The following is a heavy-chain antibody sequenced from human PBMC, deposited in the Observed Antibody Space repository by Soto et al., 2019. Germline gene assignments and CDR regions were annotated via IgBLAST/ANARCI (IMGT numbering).Heavy chain of an antibody. CDR2: VSATAGTT. CDR3: TKGRLAGAFDY. D-gene: IGHD3-16*01. CDR1: GFTFSNYA. Sequence: GSLRLSCAASGFTFSNYAMSWVRQAPGKGLEWVSLVSATAGTTYYTDSVKGRFTISRDNSRNTVYLQMNSLRADDTAVYYCTKGRLAGAFDYWGQGTLVTRSS. V-gene: IGHV3-23*01. J-gene: IGHJ4*02.